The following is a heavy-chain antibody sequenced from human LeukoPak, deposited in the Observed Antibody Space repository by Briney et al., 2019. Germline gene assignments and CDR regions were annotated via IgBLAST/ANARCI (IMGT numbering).Heavy chain of an antibody. CDR1: GFTFSTYA. D-gene: IGHD6-13*01. Sequence: GGSLRLSCAASGFTFSTYAMNWVRQAPGKGLEWVSSISSSSSYIYYADSVKGRFTISRDNAKNSLYLQMNSLRAEDTAVYYCARDLQQSTLSNNWFDPWGQGTLVTVSS. V-gene: IGHV3-21*01. CDR2: ISSSSSYI. CDR3: ARDLQQSTLSNNWFDP. J-gene: IGHJ5*02.